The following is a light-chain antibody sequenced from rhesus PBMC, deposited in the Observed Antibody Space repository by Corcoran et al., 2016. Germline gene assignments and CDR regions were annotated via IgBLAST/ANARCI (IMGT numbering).Light chain of an antibody. CDR1: QSISSW. CDR3: LQYSSSPLP. V-gene: IGKV1-22*01. Sequence: DSQMTQSPSSLSASVGDTVTITCRASQSISSWLDWYQQKPGKAPKLLIYKASSLQIGVPSRFSGSGSGTDFTLTLSSLPPECFATYYCLQYSSSPLPFGGGTKVEIK. J-gene: IGKJ4*01. CDR2: KAS.